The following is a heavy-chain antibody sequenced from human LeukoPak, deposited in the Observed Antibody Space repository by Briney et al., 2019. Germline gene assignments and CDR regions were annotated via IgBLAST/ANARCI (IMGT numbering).Heavy chain of an antibody. CDR2: IYYSGST. CDR1: GGSISSSSYY. Sequence: SETLSLTCTVSGGSISSSSYYWGWIRQPPGKGLEWIGSIYYSGSTYYNPSLKSRVTIPVDTSENQFSLKLSSVTAADTAVYYCARHLSYNWNDEGFDPWGQGTLVTVSS. V-gene: IGHV4-39*01. J-gene: IGHJ5*02. CDR3: ARHLSYNWNDEGFDP. D-gene: IGHD1-1*01.